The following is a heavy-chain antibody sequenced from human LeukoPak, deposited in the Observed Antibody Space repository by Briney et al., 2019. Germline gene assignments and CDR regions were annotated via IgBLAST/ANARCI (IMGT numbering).Heavy chain of an antibody. CDR3: ARGSDTAMVYQILGYYYYGMDV. CDR2: INCGDGYT. CDR1: GYTLTSSH. J-gene: IGHJ6*02. V-gene: IGHV1-46*01. D-gene: IGHD5-18*01. Sequence: GASVKVSCKASGYTLTSSHAHWVRQAPGQGLEWMGIINCGDGYTNYAQKFQGRVSVTSDTSTSTIYMELSSLRAEDTAMYYCARGSDTAMVYQILGYYYYGMDVWGQGTTVTVSS.